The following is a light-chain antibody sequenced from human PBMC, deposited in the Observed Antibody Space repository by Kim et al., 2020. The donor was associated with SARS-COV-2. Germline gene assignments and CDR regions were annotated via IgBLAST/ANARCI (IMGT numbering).Light chain of an antibody. CDR1: SSDVGGYNY. CDR3: SSYSISSPYV. CDR2: DVS. V-gene: IGLV2-14*01. Sequence: QSALTQPASVSGSPGQSINISCIGTSSDVGGYNYVSWYQQHPGKAPKLMIYDVSKRPSGVSNRFSGSRSGNTASLTISGLQAEDEADYYCSSYSISSPYVFGPGTKVTVL. J-gene: IGLJ1*01.